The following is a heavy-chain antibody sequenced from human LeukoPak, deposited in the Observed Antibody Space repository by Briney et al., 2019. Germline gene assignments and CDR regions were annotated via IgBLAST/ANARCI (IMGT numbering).Heavy chain of an antibody. CDR1: GGSISSGGYY. CDR3: ARGYGDYELDKYYFDH. J-gene: IGHJ4*02. CDR2: IYYSGST. Sequence: PSQTLSLTCTVSGGSISSGGYYWSWIRQHPGKGLEWIGYIYYSGSTYYNPSLKSRVTISVDTSKNQFSLKLSSVTAADTAVYYCARGYGDYELDKYYFDHWGQGTLVTVSS. D-gene: IGHD4-17*01. V-gene: IGHV4-31*03.